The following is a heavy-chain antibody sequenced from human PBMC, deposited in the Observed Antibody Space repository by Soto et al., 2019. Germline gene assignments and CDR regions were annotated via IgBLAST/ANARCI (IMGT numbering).Heavy chain of an antibody. CDR1: GASLVSSSYY. V-gene: IGHV4-39*07. CDR3: ARGQKRSNDYGDYKVVRKQNWFDP. J-gene: IGHJ5*02. CDR2: INHSGST. Sequence: SETLSLTCTVSGASLVSSSYYWSWIRKPPGKGLEWIGSINHSGSTNYNPSLQSRVTISVDTSKNQFSLKLSSVTAADTAVYYCARGQKRSNDYGDYKVVRKQNWFDPWGQGTLVTVSS. D-gene: IGHD4-17*01.